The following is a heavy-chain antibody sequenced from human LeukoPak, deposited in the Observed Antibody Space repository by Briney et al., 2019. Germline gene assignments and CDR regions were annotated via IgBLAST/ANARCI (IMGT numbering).Heavy chain of an antibody. Sequence: SETLSLTCTVSGGSISSYYWSWIRQPAGKGLEWIGRIYTSGSTNYNPSLKSRVTMSVDTSKNQFSLKLSSVTAADTAVYYCARDATGEDYDSSGSFDIWGQGTMVTVSS. CDR1: GGSISSYY. V-gene: IGHV4-4*07. J-gene: IGHJ3*02. D-gene: IGHD3-22*01. CDR3: ARDATGEDYDSSGSFDI. CDR2: IYTSGST.